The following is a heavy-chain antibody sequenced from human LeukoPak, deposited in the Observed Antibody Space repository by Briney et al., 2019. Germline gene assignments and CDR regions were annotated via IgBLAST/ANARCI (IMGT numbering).Heavy chain of an antibody. D-gene: IGHD6-6*01. CDR1: GYTFTSYA. V-gene: IGHV1-69*06. CDR2: IIPIFGTA. CDR3: AREKFGSSALFDY. J-gene: IGHJ4*02. Sequence: GASVKVSCKASGYTFTSYAMNWVRQAPGQGLEWMGGIIPIFGTANYAQKFQGRVTITADKSTSTAYMELSSLRSEDTAVYYCAREKFGSSALFDYWGQGTLVTVSS.